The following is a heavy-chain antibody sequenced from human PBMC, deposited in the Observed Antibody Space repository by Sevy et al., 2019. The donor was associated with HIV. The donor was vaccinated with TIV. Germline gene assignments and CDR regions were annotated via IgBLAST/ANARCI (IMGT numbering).Heavy chain of an antibody. CDR2: INSDGSST. CDR1: GFTFSSYW. Sequence: GGSLRLSCAASGFTFSSYWMHWVRQAPGKGLVWVSRINSDGSSTSYADSVKGRFTISRDNAKNTLYLQMNSLRAEDTAVYYCARDCGGDCYSGGDAFDIWGQGTMVTVSS. V-gene: IGHV3-74*01. D-gene: IGHD2-21*02. CDR3: ARDCGGDCYSGGDAFDI. J-gene: IGHJ3*02.